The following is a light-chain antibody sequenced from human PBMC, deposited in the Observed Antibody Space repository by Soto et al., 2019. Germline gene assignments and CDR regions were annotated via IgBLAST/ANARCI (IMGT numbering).Light chain of an antibody. Sequence: DSQMTQSPSTLSASVGDRVTITCRASQSISSWLAWYQQKPGKAPKLLIYKASSLESGVPSRFSGSGSGTEFTLTISSLQPDDFATYYCQQYNNYPWTFGQVTKVEIK. CDR2: KAS. CDR3: QQYNNYPWT. V-gene: IGKV1-5*03. CDR1: QSISSW. J-gene: IGKJ1*01.